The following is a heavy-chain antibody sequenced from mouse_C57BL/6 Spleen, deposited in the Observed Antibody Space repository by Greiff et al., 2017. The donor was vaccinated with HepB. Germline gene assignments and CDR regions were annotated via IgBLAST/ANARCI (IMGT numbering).Heavy chain of an antibody. CDR2: INPSTGGT. CDR1: GYSFTGYY. D-gene: IGHD2-10*01. CDR3: ARKTYCKEGMDY. Sequence: IQLQQSGPELVKPGASVKISCKASGYSFTGYYMNWVKQSPEKSLEWIGEINPSTGGTTYNQKFKAKATLTVDKSSSTAYMQLKSLTSEDSAVYYCARKTYCKEGMDYWGQGTSVTVSS. V-gene: IGHV1-42*01. J-gene: IGHJ4*01.